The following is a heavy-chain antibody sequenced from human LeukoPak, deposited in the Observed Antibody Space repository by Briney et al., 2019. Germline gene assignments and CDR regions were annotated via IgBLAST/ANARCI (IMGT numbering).Heavy chain of an antibody. CDR2: KNPNSGNT. CDR1: GYTFTSYD. Sequence: ASVKVSCKASGYTFTSYDINWVRQATGQGLEWMGWKNPNSGNTGYAQKFQGRVTMTRNTSISTAYMELSSLRSEDTAVYYCARAFVVVVAATGWWFDPWGQGTLVTVSS. J-gene: IGHJ5*02. D-gene: IGHD2-15*01. V-gene: IGHV1-8*01. CDR3: ARAFVVVVAATGWWFDP.